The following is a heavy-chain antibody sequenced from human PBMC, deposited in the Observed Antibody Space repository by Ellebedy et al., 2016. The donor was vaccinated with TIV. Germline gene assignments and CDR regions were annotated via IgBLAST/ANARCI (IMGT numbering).Heavy chain of an antibody. CDR1: GFSFRSYW. J-gene: IGHJ6*02. Sequence: GGSLRLSCVASGFSFRSYWMSWVRQAPGKGLEWVSTFSGSGGSTSHADSVKGRFAISRDSSKNTLDLQMNGLRAEDTALYYCVKGAYPVPTVMAVWGQGTMVIVSS. CDR2: FSGSGGST. V-gene: IGHV3-23*01. D-gene: IGHD3-16*01. CDR3: VKGAYPVPTVMAV.